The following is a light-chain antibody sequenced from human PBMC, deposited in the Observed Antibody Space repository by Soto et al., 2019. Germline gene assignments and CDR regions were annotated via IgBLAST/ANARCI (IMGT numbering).Light chain of an antibody. Sequence: DIQMTQSPSTLSASVGDRVTMTCRASQSVSTWVAWYRQKPGKAPVLLMYAASTYGSGVPSRFSGSGSGTEFTLTITSLQPDDFATYYCQQYNRYPLTFGPGTKLDIK. CDR2: AAS. V-gene: IGKV1-5*03. J-gene: IGKJ3*01. CDR1: QSVSTW. CDR3: QQYNRYPLT.